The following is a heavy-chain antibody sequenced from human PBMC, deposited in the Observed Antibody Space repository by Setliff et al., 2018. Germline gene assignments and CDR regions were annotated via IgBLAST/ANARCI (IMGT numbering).Heavy chain of an antibody. CDR3: TRVGRQLVYYYYGMDV. CDR2: IRSKAYGGTT. CDR1: GFTFGDYA. Sequence: GESLKISCTASGFTFGDYAMSWVRQAPGKGLEWVGFIRSKAYGGTTECAASVKGRFTISRDDSKSIAYLQMNSLKTGDTAVYYCTRVGRQLVYYYYGMDVWGQGTTVTVSS. V-gene: IGHV3-49*04. J-gene: IGHJ6*02. D-gene: IGHD6-13*01.